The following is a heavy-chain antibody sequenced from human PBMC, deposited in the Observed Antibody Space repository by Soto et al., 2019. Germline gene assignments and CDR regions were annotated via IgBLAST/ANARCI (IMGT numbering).Heavy chain of an antibody. CDR2: FDPEDGET. D-gene: IGHD6-13*01. CDR3: ATYLMYSIAAAGTPFFY. CDR1: GYTLTELS. J-gene: IGHJ4*02. V-gene: IGHV1-24*01. Sequence: ASVRVSCKVSGYTLTELSMHWVRQAPGKGLEWMGGFDPEDGETIYAQKFQGRVTMTEDTSTDTAYMELSSLRSEDTAVYYCATYLMYSIAAAGTPFFYWGQGTLVTVSS.